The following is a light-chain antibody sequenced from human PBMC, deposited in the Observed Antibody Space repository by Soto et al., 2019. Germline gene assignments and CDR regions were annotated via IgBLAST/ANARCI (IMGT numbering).Light chain of an antibody. CDR2: GAS. V-gene: IGKV3-20*01. CDR1: QSVSSSY. CDR3: QQYGSSHRT. Sequence: EIVLTQSPGTLSLSPGERATLSCRASQSVSSSYLAWYQQKPGQAPRLLIYGASSRATGIPDRFSGSGSGTDFTLTISRLEPGDFAVYYCQQYGSSHRTFGQGTKVDIK. J-gene: IGKJ1*01.